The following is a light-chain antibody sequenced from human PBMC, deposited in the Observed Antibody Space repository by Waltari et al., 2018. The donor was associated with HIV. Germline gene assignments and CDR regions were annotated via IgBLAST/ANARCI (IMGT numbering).Light chain of an antibody. CDR2: DNS. Sequence: QSVLTQPPSVSAAPGQKVTISCSGSSSNIGNNFVSWYQQFPGTAPKLLIYDNSKRPSGTPDRFSGSKSGTSATLGITGLQTGDEADYYCGSWDGSLSSAVFGGGTKLTVL. J-gene: IGLJ2*01. V-gene: IGLV1-51*01. CDR3: GSWDGSLSSAV. CDR1: SSNIGNNF.